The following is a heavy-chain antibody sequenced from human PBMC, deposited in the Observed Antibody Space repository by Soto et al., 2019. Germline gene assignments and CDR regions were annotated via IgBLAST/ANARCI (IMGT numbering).Heavy chain of an antibody. Sequence: VGSLRLSCAASGFAFSSYAMSWVRQAPGKGLEWVSAISGSGGSTYYADSVKGRFTISRDNSKNTLYLQMNSLRAEDTAVYYCAKDRLAILTGYYDYWGQGTLVTVSS. J-gene: IGHJ4*02. CDR1: GFAFSSYA. CDR3: AKDRLAILTGYYDY. V-gene: IGHV3-23*01. D-gene: IGHD3-9*01. CDR2: ISGSGGST.